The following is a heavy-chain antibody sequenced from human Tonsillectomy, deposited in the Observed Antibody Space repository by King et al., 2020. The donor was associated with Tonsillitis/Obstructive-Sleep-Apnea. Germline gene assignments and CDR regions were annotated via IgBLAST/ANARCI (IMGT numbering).Heavy chain of an antibody. CDR3: ARAATVMAVDYYYHGMDV. V-gene: IGHV5-10-1*01. D-gene: IGHD6-19*01. Sequence: VQLVQSGAEVKKPGESLRISCKGSGYSFTSYWISWVRQMPGKGLEWMGRIDPSDSYTNYSPSFQGHVTISADKSTSTAYLQWSSLKASDTAMYYCARAATVMAVDYYYHGMDVWGQGSTVTVSS. CDR2: IDPSDSYT. J-gene: IGHJ6*02. CDR1: GYSFTSYW.